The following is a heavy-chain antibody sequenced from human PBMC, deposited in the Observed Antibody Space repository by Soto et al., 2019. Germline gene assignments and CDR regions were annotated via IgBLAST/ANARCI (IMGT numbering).Heavy chain of an antibody. D-gene: IGHD4-17*01. CDR1: GGSISSGDYY. CDR3: ARYYGVLDY. CDR2: IYYSGST. Sequence: QVQLQESGPGLVKPSQTLSLTCTVSGGSISSGDYYWRWIRQPPGKGLEWIGYIYYSGSTNYNPSVKSRVTISVATSKNQFSLNLSSVTAADTAVYYCARYYGVLDYWGQGTLVTVSS. J-gene: IGHJ4*02. V-gene: IGHV4-30-4*01.